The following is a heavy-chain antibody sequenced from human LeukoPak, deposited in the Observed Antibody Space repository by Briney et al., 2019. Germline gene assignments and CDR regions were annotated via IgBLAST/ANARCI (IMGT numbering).Heavy chain of an antibody. V-gene: IGHV3-23*01. J-gene: IGHJ4*02. CDR1: GFTFSSYG. CDR2: ISGSGGST. Sequence: GGSLRLSCAASGFTFSSYGMHWVRQAPGKVLEWVSAISGSGGSTYYADSVKGRFTISRDNSKNTLYLQMNSLRAEDTAVYYCAKESDTMIVVVFYFDYWGQGTLVTVSS. CDR3: AKESDTMIVVVFYFDY. D-gene: IGHD3-22*01.